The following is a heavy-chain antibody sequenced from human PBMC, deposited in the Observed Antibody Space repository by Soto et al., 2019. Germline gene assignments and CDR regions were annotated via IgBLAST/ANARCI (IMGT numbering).Heavy chain of an antibody. Sequence: GGSLRLSXAASGFTFNDFGVTWVRQAPGRGLERVSSISRSGSSIYYADSVKGRFTISRDDAKNSLYLQMNSLRAEDTAVYYCARWGMVVVPVAEGDYDYYGMDVWGQGTTVTVSS. CDR2: ISRSGSSI. CDR1: GFTFNDFG. J-gene: IGHJ6*02. V-gene: IGHV3-21*01. CDR3: ARWGMVVVPVAEGDYDYYGMDV. D-gene: IGHD2-2*01.